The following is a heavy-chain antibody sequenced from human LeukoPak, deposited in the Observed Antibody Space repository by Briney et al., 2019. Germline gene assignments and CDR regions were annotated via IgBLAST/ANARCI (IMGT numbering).Heavy chain of an antibody. CDR2: IGTAGDT. V-gene: IGHV3-13*01. D-gene: IGHD3-10*01. J-gene: IGHJ4*02. Sequence: GGSLRLSCAASGFTFSSYDMHWVRQAPGKGLEWVSAIGTAGDTYYPGSVKGRFTISRENAKNSLYLQMNSLRAGDTAVYYCARGTIGENFDYWGQGTLVTVSS. CDR1: GFTFSSYD. CDR3: ARGTIGENFDY.